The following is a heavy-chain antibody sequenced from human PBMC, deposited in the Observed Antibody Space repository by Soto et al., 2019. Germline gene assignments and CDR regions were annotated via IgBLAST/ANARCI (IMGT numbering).Heavy chain of an antibody. Sequence: ASVEVSCKXSGYTFTGYYMHWVRQAPGQGLEWMGWINPNSGGTNYAQKFQGRVTMTRDTSISTAYMELSRLRSDDTAVYYCARDITGTHVDYWGQGTLVTVSS. CDR2: INPNSGGT. J-gene: IGHJ4*02. V-gene: IGHV1-2*02. D-gene: IGHD1-7*01. CDR1: GYTFTGYY. CDR3: ARDITGTHVDY.